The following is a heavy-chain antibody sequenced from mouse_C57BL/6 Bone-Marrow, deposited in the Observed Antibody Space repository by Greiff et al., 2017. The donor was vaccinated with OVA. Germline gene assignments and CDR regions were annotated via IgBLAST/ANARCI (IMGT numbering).Heavy chain of an antibody. Sequence: VQLKQSGAELVRPGASVKLSCTASGFNIKDDYMHWVKQRPEQGLEWIGWIDPENGDTEYASKFQGQATITADTSSNTAYLQLSSLTSEDTAVYYCTRVYYGSSDYAMDYWGQGTSVTVSS. J-gene: IGHJ4*01. V-gene: IGHV14-4*01. CDR1: GFNIKDDY. D-gene: IGHD1-1*01. CDR3: TRVYYGSSDYAMDY. CDR2: IDPENGDT.